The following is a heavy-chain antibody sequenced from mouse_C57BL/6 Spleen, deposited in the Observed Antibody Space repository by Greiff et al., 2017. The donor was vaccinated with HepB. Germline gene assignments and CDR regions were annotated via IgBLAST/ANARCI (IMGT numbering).Heavy chain of an antibody. V-gene: IGHV1-15*01. CDR2: IDPETGGT. CDR3: TGGNSDWYFDV. CDR1: GYKFTDYE. Sequence: VQLQQSGAELVRPGASVTLSCKASGYKFTDYEMHWVKQTPVHGLEWIGAIDPETGGTAYNQKFKGKAILTADKSSSTAYMELRSLTSEDSAVYYCTGGNSDWYFDVWGTGTTVTVA. J-gene: IGHJ1*03.